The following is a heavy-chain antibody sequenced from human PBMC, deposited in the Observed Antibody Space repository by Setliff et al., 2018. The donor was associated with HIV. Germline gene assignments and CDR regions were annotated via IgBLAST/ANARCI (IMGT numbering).Heavy chain of an antibody. J-gene: IGHJ3*02. CDR1: EFTFSSYA. CDR2: ISGSGGST. D-gene: IGHD4-17*01. V-gene: IGHV3-23*01. CDR3: AKDLRGPRRVTSRGPTGDSFDI. Sequence: PGGSLRLSCAASEFTFSSYAMSWVRQAPGKGLEWVSAISGSGGSTYYADSVKGRFTISRDNSKTTLLLQMNSLRGEDTAVYYCAKDLRGPRRVTSRGPTGDSFDIWGQGTTVTVSS.